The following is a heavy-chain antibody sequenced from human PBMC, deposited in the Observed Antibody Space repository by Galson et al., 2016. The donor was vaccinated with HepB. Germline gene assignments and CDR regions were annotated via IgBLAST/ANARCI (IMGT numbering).Heavy chain of an antibody. CDR1: GFTFSRHA. Sequence: SLRLSCAASGFTFSRHAMSWVRQAPGKGLQWVSTISGSGGTTYYTDSVKGRFTISRDNSKNTLYLQANSLRAEDTAVYFCAKVGVAGSYPEWFDPWGQGTLVTVSS. V-gene: IGHV3-23*01. D-gene: IGHD1-26*01. CDR2: ISGSGGTT. J-gene: IGHJ5*02. CDR3: AKVGVAGSYPEWFDP.